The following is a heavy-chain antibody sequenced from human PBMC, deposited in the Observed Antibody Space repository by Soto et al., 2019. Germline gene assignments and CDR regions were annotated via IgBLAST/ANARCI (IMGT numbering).Heavy chain of an antibody. CDR2: IIAIFGTA. CDR1: GGTFSSYA. CDR3: ARDGMKVHYSSSSFNWFDP. V-gene: IGHV1-69*13. Sequence: GASVKVSCKASGGTFSSYAISWVRQAPGQGLEWMGGIIAIFGTANYAQKFQGRVTITADESTSTAYMELSSLRSEDTAVYYCARDGMKVHYSSSSFNWFDPWGQGTLVTVSS. D-gene: IGHD6-6*01. J-gene: IGHJ5*02.